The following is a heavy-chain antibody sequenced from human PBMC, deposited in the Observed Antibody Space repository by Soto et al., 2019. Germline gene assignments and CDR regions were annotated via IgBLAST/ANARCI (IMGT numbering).Heavy chain of an antibody. Sequence: QVQLVESGGGVVQPGRSLRLSCGASGFIFSSYGMYWVRQAPGKGLEWVAVISYDGSNKYYADSVKGRFTISRDNSKNMLYLQMNSLRAEDTAVYYCAKDGGIAGAGPGYWGQGTLVTVSS. D-gene: IGHD6-19*01. CDR2: ISYDGSNK. V-gene: IGHV3-30*18. CDR1: GFIFSSYG. CDR3: AKDGGIAGAGPGY. J-gene: IGHJ4*02.